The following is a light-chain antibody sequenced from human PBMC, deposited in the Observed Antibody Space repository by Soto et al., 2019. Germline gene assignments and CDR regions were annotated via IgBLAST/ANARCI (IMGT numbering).Light chain of an antibody. V-gene: IGKV1-27*01. Sequence: DIQMTQSPSSLSASVGDRVTITCRASQDISNYFAWYQQKPGKVPKLLIYAASTLQSGVPSRFSGSGSGTDFTLTIRSLQPEDVATYYCQKYNNAPLTFGGGTKVEIK. CDR3: QKYNNAPLT. CDR2: AAS. J-gene: IGKJ4*01. CDR1: QDISNY.